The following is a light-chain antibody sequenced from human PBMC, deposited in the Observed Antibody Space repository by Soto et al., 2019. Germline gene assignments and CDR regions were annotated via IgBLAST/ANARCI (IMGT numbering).Light chain of an antibody. CDR2: GSS. CDR1: QSVRNN. J-gene: IGKJ1*01. V-gene: IGKV3-15*01. CDR3: QQYENWPPWT. Sequence: IVLTQSPATLSVSPGDSATLSCRASQSVRNNLAWYQQRPGQPPRLLIYGSSTRGFGVPARFTGSGSGTEFTLTINNLQSEDFAVYFCQQYENWPPWTFGPGTNVDVK.